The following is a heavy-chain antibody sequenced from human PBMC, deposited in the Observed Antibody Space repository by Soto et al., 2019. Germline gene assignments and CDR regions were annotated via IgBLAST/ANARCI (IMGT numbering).Heavy chain of an antibody. Sequence: ASVKVSCKASGGTFSSYAISWVRQAPGQGLEWMGGIIPIFGTANYAQKFQGRVTITADESTSTAYMELSSLRSEDTAVYYCARDPMGIAVADTFYYYGMDVWGQGTTVTVSS. D-gene: IGHD6-19*01. V-gene: IGHV1-69*13. CDR3: ARDPMGIAVADTFYYYGMDV. CDR1: GGTFSSYA. CDR2: IIPIFGTA. J-gene: IGHJ6*02.